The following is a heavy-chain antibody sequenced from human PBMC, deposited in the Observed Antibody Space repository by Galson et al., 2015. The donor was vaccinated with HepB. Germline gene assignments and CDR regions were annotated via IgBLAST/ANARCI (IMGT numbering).Heavy chain of an antibody. D-gene: IGHD3-3*02. CDR2: INHSGSA. J-gene: IGHJ6*02. Sequence: ETLFLTCAVYGGSFSGYYWSWIRQPPGKGLEWIGEINHSGSANYNPSLKSRVTISVDTSKNQFSLKLSSVTAADTAVYYCARESHVGIRPYGMDVWGQGTTVTVSS. CDR1: GGSFSGYY. V-gene: IGHV4-34*01. CDR3: ARESHVGIRPYGMDV.